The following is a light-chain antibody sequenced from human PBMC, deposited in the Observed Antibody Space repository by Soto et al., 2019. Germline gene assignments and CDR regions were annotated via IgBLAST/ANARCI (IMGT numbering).Light chain of an antibody. V-gene: IGLV2-8*01. Sequence: QSVLTQPPSASGSPGPSVTISCTGTSSDVGGYNYVSWYQQHPGKAPKLMIYEVSKRPSGVPDRFSGSKSGNTASLSVSGLQDEDEADYYCSSYAGSSVVFGGGTQLTVL. CDR3: SSYAGSSVV. CDR1: SSDVGGYNY. J-gene: IGLJ2*01. CDR2: EVS.